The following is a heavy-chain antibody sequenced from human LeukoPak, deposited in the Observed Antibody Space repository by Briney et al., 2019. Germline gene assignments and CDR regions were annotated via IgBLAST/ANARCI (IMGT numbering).Heavy chain of an antibody. D-gene: IGHD1-26*01. V-gene: IGHV5-51*01. Sequence: GESLQISCKGSGYSFTSYWIGWVRQMPGKGLEWMGIIYPGDSDTRYSPSFQGQVTISADKSISTAYLQWSSLKASDTAMYYCARRRDLYSGSYYPFDYWGQGTLVTVSS. J-gene: IGHJ4*02. CDR1: GYSFTSYW. CDR2: IYPGDSDT. CDR3: ARRRDLYSGSYYPFDY.